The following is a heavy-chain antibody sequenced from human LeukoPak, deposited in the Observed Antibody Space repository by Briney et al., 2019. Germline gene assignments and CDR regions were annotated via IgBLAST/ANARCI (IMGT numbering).Heavy chain of an antibody. CDR2: TSGSGSRT. D-gene: IGHD3-10*01. Sequence: GGSLRLSCAASGFTFSIYAMNWVRQAPGKGLEWVSGTSGSGSRTYYADSVKGRFTISRDNSKNTLSLQMNSLRAEDTAVYYCARGLSGTYFALDYWGQGTRVTVSS. J-gene: IGHJ4*02. V-gene: IGHV3-23*01. CDR1: GFTFSIYA. CDR3: ARGLSGTYFALDY.